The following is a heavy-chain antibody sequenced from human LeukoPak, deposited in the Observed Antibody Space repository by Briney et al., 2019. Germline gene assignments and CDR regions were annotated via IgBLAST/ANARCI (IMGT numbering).Heavy chain of an antibody. J-gene: IGHJ6*02. Sequence: GGSLGLSCAASGFTFSSYSMNWVRQAPGKGLEWVSSISSSSSYIYYADSVKGRFTISRDNAKNSLYLQMNSLRAEDTAVYYCASPYGGNWGYYGMDVWGQGTTVTVSS. D-gene: IGHD4-23*01. V-gene: IGHV3-21*01. CDR3: ASPYGGNWGYYGMDV. CDR1: GFTFSSYS. CDR2: ISSSSSYI.